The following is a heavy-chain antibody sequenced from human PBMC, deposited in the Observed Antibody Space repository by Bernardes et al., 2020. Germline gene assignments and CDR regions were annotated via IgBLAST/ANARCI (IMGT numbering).Heavy chain of an antibody. CDR3: ASTQLWGGNGDY. V-gene: IGHV1-18*01. CDR1: GYTFTSYG. J-gene: IGHJ4*02. Sequence: ASVKVSCKASGYTFTSYGIIWVRQAPGQGLEWMGWISAYNGNTNYAQKLQGRVTMTTDTSTSTAYMELRSLRSDDTAVYYCASTQLWGGNGDYWGQGTLVTVSS. CDR2: ISAYNGNT. D-gene: IGHD5-18*01.